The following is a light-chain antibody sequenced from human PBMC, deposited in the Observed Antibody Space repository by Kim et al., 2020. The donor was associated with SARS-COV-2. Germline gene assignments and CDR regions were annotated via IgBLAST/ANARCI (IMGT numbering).Light chain of an antibody. V-gene: IGKV3-20*01. Sequence: PGERATRACRASRSVSGRYLAGYQQRPGQAPRLLIYGASSRATGIPGGFRGSGSGRDFTLTISRLGPEGFAGYCCQQYGSSGLTFGGGTKVDIK. CDR2: GAS. CDR3: QQYGSSGLT. CDR1: RSVSGRY. J-gene: IGKJ4*01.